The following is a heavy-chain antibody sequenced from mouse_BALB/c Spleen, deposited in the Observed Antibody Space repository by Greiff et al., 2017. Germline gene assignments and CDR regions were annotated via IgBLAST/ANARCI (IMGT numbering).Heavy chain of an antibody. CDR1: GYTFTSYT. CDR3: ATYDFAY. J-gene: IGHJ3*01. V-gene: IGHV1-4*02. CDR2: INPSSGYT. D-gene: IGHD5-1*01. Sequence: VQLVESAAELARPGASVKLSCKASGYTFTSYTMHWVKQRPGQGLEWIGYINPSSGYTEYNQKFKDKTTLTADKSSSTAYMQLSSLTSEDSAVYYCATYDFAYWGQGTLVTVSA.